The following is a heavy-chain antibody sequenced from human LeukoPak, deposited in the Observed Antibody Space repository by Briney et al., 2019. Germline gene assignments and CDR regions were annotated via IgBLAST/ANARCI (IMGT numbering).Heavy chain of an antibody. J-gene: IGHJ4*02. D-gene: IGHD3-10*01. CDR2: IYYSGST. CDR1: GGSISSSSYY. CDR3: ARGELWFGELFYYFDY. Sequence: SETLSLTCTVSGGSISSSSYYWGWIRQPPGKGLEWIGSIYYSGSTYYNPSLKSRVTISVDTSKNQFSLKLSSVTAADTAVYYCARGELWFGELFYYFDYWGQGTLVTVSS. V-gene: IGHV4-39*07.